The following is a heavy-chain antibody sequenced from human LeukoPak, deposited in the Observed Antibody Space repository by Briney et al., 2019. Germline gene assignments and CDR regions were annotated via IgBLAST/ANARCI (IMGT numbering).Heavy chain of an antibody. CDR1: GFIFSTYG. CDR2: IRHDGSIK. CDR3: AKDSLADIDY. Sequence: GGSLRLSCGASGFIFSTYGMYWVRQAPGKGLEWVAFIRHDGSIKNYADSVKGRSTISRDNSKNTLYLQMNSLRAEDTAVYYCAKDSLADIDYWGQGTLVTVPS. J-gene: IGHJ4*02. V-gene: IGHV3-30*02. D-gene: IGHD3-16*01.